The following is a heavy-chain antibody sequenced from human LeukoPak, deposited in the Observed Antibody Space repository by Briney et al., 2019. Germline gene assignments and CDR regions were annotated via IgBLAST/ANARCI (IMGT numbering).Heavy chain of an antibody. CDR3: ARGRSSDY. Sequence: SETLSLTCTVSGGSISSDYWSWIRQPPGKGLEWIGYIYYSGITNYNPSLKSRVTISVDTSKNQFSLKLSSVTAADTAVYYCARGRSSDYWGQGTLVTVSS. V-gene: IGHV4-59*12. J-gene: IGHJ4*02. CDR1: GGSISSDY. CDR2: IYYSGIT. D-gene: IGHD6-6*01.